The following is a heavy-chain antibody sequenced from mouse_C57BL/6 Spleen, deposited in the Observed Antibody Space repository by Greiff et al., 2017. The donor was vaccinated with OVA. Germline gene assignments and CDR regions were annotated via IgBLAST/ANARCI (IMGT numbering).Heavy chain of an antibody. CDR1: GYTFTSYW. CDR3: ARWDCDCDREGYAMDY. J-gene: IGHJ4*01. V-gene: IGHV1-55*01. D-gene: IGHD2-4*01. Sequence: QVQLKQPGAELVKPGASVKVSCKASGYTFTSYWITWVKQRPGQGLEWIGDIYPGSGSTNYNEKFKSKATLTVDTSSSTAYMQLSSLTSEDSAVYYCARWDCDCDREGYAMDYWGQGTSVTVSS. CDR2: IYPGSGST.